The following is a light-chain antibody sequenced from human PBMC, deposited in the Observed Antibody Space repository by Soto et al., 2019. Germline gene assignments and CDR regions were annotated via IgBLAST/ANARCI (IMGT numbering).Light chain of an antibody. Sequence: SYELTQPPSVSVAPGQTARITCGGTNIGRKSVHWYQQKPGQAPVVVVYDDRDRPSGIPERFSGSNSGNTAALTISRVEAGDEADYYCGTWESYLSVGVFGGGTKVTVL. CDR2: DDR. CDR1: NIGRKS. J-gene: IGLJ3*02. V-gene: IGLV3-21*02. CDR3: GTWESYLSVGV.